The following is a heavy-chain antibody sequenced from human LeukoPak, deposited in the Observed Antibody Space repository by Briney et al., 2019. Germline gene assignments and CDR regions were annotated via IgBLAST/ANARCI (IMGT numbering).Heavy chain of an antibody. V-gene: IGHV3-21*01. CDR3: ARDLLGYNYHYMDV. J-gene: IGHJ6*03. CDR2: ISSSSSYI. D-gene: IGHD3-22*01. CDR1: GFTFSSYT. Sequence: KPGGSLRPSCAASGFTFSSYTMNWVRQAPGKGLEWVSSISSSSSYIYYADSVKGRFTISRDNTKNSLYLQMNSLRAEDTAVYYCARDLLGYNYHYMDVWGKGTTVTVSS.